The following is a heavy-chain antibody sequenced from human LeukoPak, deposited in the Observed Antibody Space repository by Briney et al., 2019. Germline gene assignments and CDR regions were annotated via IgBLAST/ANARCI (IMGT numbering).Heavy chain of an antibody. CDR2: ISNNGGYT. V-gene: IGHV3-23*01. D-gene: IGHD2-15*01. CDR3: AKQLGYCSDGSCYFPY. J-gene: IGHJ4*02. Sequence: GGSLRLSRAASGFTFSSSAMSWVRQAPGKGLEWVSAISNNGGYTYYADSVQGRFTISRDNSKSTLCLQMNSLRAEDTAVYYCAKQLGYCSDGSCYFPYWGQGTLVTVCS. CDR1: GFTFSSSA.